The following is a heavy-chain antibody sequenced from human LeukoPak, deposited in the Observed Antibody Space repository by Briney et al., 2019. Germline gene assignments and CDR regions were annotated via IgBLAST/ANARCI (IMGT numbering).Heavy chain of an antibody. V-gene: IGHV3-23*01. CDR1: GFTFSSYA. CDR2: ISGSGGST. D-gene: IGHD2-2*02. J-gene: IGHJ5*02. CDR3: AKDSIYCSSTSCYTTGEP. Sequence: QPGGSLRLSCAASGFTFSSYAMSWVRQAPGKGLEAVSAISGSGGSTYYPDSVKGRFTISRDNSKNKLYLQMNSLRAEDTAVYYCAKDSIYCSSTSCYTTGEPWGQGTLVTVSS.